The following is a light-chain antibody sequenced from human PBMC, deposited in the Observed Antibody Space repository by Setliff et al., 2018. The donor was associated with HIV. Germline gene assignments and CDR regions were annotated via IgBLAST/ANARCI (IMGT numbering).Light chain of an antibody. J-gene: IGLJ3*02. CDR1: SGSVSITYY. Sequence: QTVVTQAPSLSVSPGGTVTLTCGLGSGSVSITYYPSWYQQTPGQAPRTLIYNTNTRSSGVPDRFSGSILGNKAALTITGAQADDESDYYCVLYMGSDIWVFGGGTKVTVL. V-gene: IGLV8-61*01. CDR3: VLYMGSDIWV. CDR2: NTN.